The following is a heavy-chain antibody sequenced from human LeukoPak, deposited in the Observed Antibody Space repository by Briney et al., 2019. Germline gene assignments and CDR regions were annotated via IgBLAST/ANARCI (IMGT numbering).Heavy chain of an antibody. CDR1: GGSISSSSYY. V-gene: IGHV4-39*07. Sequence: SETLSLTCTVSGGSISSSSYYWGWIRQPPGKGLEWIGSIYYSGSTNYNPSLKSRVTISVDTSKNQFSLKVTSVTAADTAVYYCARVPDYYGSGVYFDYWGQGTPVTVSS. D-gene: IGHD3-10*01. CDR3: ARVPDYYGSGVYFDY. J-gene: IGHJ4*02. CDR2: IYYSGST.